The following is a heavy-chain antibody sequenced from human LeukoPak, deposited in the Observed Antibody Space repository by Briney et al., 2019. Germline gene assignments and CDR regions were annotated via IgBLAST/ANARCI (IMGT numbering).Heavy chain of an antibody. D-gene: IGHD4-23*01. CDR2: ISAYNGNT. Sequence: ASVKVSCKASGGTFSSYAISWVRQAPGQGLEWMGWISAYNGNTNYAQKLQGRVTMTTDTSTSTAYMELRSLRSDDTAVYYCATTVVNYYFDYWGQGTLVTVSS. J-gene: IGHJ4*02. CDR3: ATTVVNYYFDY. V-gene: IGHV1-18*01. CDR1: GGTFSSYA.